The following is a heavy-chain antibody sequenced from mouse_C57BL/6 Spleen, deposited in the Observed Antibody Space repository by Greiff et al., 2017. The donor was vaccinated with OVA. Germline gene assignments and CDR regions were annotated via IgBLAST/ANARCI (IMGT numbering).Heavy chain of an antibody. J-gene: IGHJ2*01. CDR2: IYPRDGST. CDR1: GSTFTDHT. Sequence: VKLMESDAELVKPGASVKISCKVSGSTFTDHTIHWMKQRPEQGLEWIGDIYPRDGSTKYNAKFKGKATLTADKSSSTAYMQLNSLTSEDSAVYFCARTDYSARYFGYWGQGTTLTVSS. CDR3: ARTDYSARYFGY. V-gene: IGHV1-78*01. D-gene: IGHD2-13*01.